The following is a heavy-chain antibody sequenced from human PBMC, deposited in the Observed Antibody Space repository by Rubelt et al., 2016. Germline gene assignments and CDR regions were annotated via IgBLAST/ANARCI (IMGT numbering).Heavy chain of an antibody. V-gene: IGHV4-34*01. CDR3: ARVVTTVVARYFDY. J-gene: IGHJ4*02. Sequence: QVQLQQWGAGLLKPSETLSLTCAVYGGSFSGYYWSWIRQPPGKGLEWIGEINHSGSTNYNPSLKSRVTISVDTSKNPFSLKLSSVTAADTAVYYCARVVTTVVARYFDYWGQGTLVTVSS. CDR2: INHSGST. D-gene: IGHD4-23*01. CDR1: GGSFSGYY.